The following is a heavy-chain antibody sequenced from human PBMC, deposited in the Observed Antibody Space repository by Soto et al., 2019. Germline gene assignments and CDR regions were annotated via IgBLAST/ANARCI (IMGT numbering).Heavy chain of an antibody. J-gene: IGHJ4*02. V-gene: IGHV3-48*02. CDR1: GFTFSSYS. D-gene: IGHD3-22*01. CDR3: ARVYSRGYYFFDY. Sequence: GSLRLSCAASGFTFSSYSINWVRQTPGKGLEWVSYISSSSSTRYYADSVKGRFTISRDNAKNSLYLQMNSLRDEDTAVYYCARVYSRGYYFFDYWGQGTLVTVSS. CDR2: ISSSSSTR.